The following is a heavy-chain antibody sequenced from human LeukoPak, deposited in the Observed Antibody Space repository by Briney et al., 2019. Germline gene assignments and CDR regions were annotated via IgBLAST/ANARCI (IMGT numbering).Heavy chain of an antibody. Sequence: GASVKVSCKAYGYTFTGYYMHWVRQAPGQGLEWMGWINPNSGGTNYAQKFQGRATMTRDTSISTAYMELSRLRSDDTAVYYCARDYYDSSGYYYFNYWGQGTLVTVSS. V-gene: IGHV1-2*02. CDR1: GYTFTGYY. J-gene: IGHJ4*02. CDR2: INPNSGGT. D-gene: IGHD3-22*01. CDR3: ARDYYDSSGYYYFNY.